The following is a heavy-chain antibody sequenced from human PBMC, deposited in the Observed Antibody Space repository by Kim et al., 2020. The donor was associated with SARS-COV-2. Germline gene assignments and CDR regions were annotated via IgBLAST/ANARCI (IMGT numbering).Heavy chain of an antibody. V-gene: IGHV3-23*01. J-gene: IGHJ1*01. Sequence: YYADSGKGRFTISRDNSKNTLYLQMNSRRAEDTAVYYCAKDSAWPEYFQHWGQGTLGTVSS. CDR3: AKDSAWPEYFQH. D-gene: IGHD1-26*01.